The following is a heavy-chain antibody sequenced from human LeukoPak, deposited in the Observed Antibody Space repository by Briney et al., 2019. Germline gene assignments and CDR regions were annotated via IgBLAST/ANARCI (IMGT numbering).Heavy chain of an antibody. CDR2: IIPIFGTA. J-gene: IGHJ4*02. D-gene: IGHD1-7*01. CDR1: GSTFSSYA. CDR3: ASERGITGTTQPFDY. Sequence: ASVKVSCKASGSTFSSYAISWVRQAPGQGLEWMGGIIPIFGTANYAQKFQGRVTITADESTSTAYMELSSLRSEDTAVYYCASERGITGTTQPFDYWGQGTLVTVSS. V-gene: IGHV1-69*13.